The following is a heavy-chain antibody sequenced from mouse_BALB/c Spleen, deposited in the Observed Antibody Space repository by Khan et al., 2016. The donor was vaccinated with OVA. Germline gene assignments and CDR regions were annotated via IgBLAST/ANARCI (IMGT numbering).Heavy chain of an antibody. CDR3: ADHLTGSFVY. V-gene: IGHV5-6*01. CDR1: GFTFSSYS. D-gene: IGHD4-1*01. J-gene: IGHJ3*01. Sequence: EVKLVESGGDLVKPGGSLKLSCAASGFTFSSYSMSWVRQTPDKRLEWVASISSGGDYTYYPDSVKGRFTISRDNAKNNLYLQMSDLKSEDTAMYYCADHLTGSFVYWGQGTLVTVSA. CDR2: ISSGGDYT.